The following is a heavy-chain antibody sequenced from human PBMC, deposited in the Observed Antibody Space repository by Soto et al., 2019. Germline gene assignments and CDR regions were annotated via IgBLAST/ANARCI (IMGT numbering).Heavy chain of an antibody. V-gene: IGHV3-74*01. CDR1: GFTFSSYW. J-gene: IGHJ6*03. CDR2: INSDGSST. Sequence: GGSLRLSCAASGFTFSSYWMHWVRQAPGKGLVWVSRINSDGSSTSYADSVKGRFTISRDNAKNTLYLQMNSLRAEDTAVYYCARGGLSIAARNHYMDVWGKGTTVTVSS. CDR3: ARGGLSIAARNHYMDV. D-gene: IGHD6-6*01.